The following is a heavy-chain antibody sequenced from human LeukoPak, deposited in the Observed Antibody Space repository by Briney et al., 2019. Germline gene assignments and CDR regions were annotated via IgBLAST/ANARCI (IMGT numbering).Heavy chain of an antibody. V-gene: IGHV3-7*03. CDR3: AKPFPGHYDILTGYYAPPDY. J-gene: IGHJ4*02. CDR2: IKNDGSEK. Sequence: PGGSLRLSCAASGFVFRNYFMSWVRQAPGKGLEWVASIKNDGSEKYYVDSVKGRFTISRDNSKNTLYLQMNSLRAEDTAIYYCAKPFPGHYDILTGYYAPPDYWGQGTLVTVSS. CDR1: GFVFRNYF. D-gene: IGHD3-9*01.